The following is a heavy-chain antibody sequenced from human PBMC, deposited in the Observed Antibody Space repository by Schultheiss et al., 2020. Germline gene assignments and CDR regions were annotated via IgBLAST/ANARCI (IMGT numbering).Heavy chain of an antibody. J-gene: IGHJ6*03. CDR2: ISWNSGSI. V-gene: IGHV3-9*01. CDR3: ARGDYYYMDV. CDR1: GFTFDDYA. Sequence: SLRLSCAASGFTFDDYAMHWVRQAPGKGLEWVSGISWNSGSIGYADSVKGRFTISRDNAKNTLYLQMNSLRAEDTAVYYCARGDYYYMDVWGKGTTVTVSS.